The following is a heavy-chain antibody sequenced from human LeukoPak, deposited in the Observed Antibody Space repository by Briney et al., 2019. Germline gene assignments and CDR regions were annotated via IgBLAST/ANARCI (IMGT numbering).Heavy chain of an antibody. J-gene: IGHJ1*01. Sequence: GGSLTLSCAASGFTFRSYGMQWLRPAPGKGLEYGLAISSNGGRTYYENSRKGRFTISRDNSRNALYLQMGSLRAEDMAVYYCATYYYDSGGFHFHHWGQGTLVTVSS. V-gene: IGHV3-64*01. CDR2: ISSNGGRT. CDR3: ATYYYDSGGFHFHH. D-gene: IGHD3-22*01. CDR1: GFTFRSYG.